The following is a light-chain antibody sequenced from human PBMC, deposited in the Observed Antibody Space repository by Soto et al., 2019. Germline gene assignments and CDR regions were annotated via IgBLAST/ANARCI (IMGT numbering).Light chain of an antibody. CDR1: QYIGSN. V-gene: IGKV3-15*01. CDR3: QQYNNWPIT. J-gene: IGKJ5*01. Sequence: EVGVSQSPATLSVSTGERATLSCRASQYIGSNLAWYQQKPGQAPRLLIYGASTRATGIPARFSGSGSGTEFTLTISSLQSEDFAVYYCQQYNNWPITFGQGTRLAI. CDR2: GAS.